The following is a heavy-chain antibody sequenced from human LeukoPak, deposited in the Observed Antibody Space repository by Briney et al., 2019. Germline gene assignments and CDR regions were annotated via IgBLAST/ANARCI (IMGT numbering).Heavy chain of an antibody. Sequence: ASVKVSCKASGYTFTGYYMHWVRQAPGHRLEWMGRINPNSGGTNYAQKFQGRVTMTRDTSISTAYMELSRLRSDDTAVYYCARSYTNLLFFDFWGQGTLVPVSS. J-gene: IGHJ4*02. V-gene: IGHV1-2*06. CDR2: INPNSGGT. CDR1: GYTFTGYY. CDR3: ARSYTNLLFFDF. D-gene: IGHD3-16*01.